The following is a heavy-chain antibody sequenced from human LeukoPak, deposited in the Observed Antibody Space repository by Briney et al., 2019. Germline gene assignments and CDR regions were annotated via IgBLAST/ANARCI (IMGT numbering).Heavy chain of an antibody. Sequence: ASVKVSCKASGYTLTSNYIHWVRQAPGQGLGWMGMIYPRDGSTSYAQKFQGRVTVTRDTSTSTVHMELSGLRSEDTAVYYCARDQEGFDYWGQGTLVTVSS. CDR3: ARDQEGFDY. V-gene: IGHV1-46*01. CDR2: IYPRDGST. CDR1: GYTLTSNY. J-gene: IGHJ4*02.